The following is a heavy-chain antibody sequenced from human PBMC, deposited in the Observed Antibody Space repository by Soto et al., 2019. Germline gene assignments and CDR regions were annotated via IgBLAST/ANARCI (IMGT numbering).Heavy chain of an antibody. CDR1: GFTFSSYA. D-gene: IGHD3-3*01. CDR3: AKEISIFGVFTKQPDAFDI. CDR2: ISGSGGST. V-gene: IGHV3-23*01. Sequence: EVQLLESGGGLVQPGGSLRLSCAASGFTFSSYAMSWVRQAPGKGLEWVSAISGSGGSTYYADSVKGRFTISRDNSKNPLYLQMNSLSAEDTAVYYCAKEISIFGVFTKQPDAFDIWGQGTMVTVSS. J-gene: IGHJ3*02.